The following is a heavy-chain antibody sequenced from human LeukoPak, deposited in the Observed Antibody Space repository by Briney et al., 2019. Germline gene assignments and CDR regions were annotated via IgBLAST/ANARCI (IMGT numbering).Heavy chain of an antibody. CDR3: ARDHGHKSVDY. D-gene: IGHD2-21*01. V-gene: IGHV1-18*01. CDR1: GYTFSSYG. Sequence: ASVKISCKASGYTFSSYGISWLRQAPGQGLEWMGWISAYNGDTNYAQKFQGRVTMTTDTSTGTLYMEVRSLRSDDTAVYYCARDHGHKSVDYWGQGTLVIVSS. J-gene: IGHJ4*02. CDR2: ISAYNGDT.